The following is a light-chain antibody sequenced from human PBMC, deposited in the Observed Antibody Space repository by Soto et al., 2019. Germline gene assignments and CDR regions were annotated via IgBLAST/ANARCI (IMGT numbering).Light chain of an antibody. J-gene: IGLJ1*01. Sequence: QSVLTQPAYVSGSPGQSITVSCTGTSSDVGGYNYVSWYQQHPGKAPRLMIYDVTNRPSGVSDRFSGSKSGNTASLTISGLQAEDEADYYCSSYRRGSTYVFGTGTKVTVL. CDR3: SSYRRGSTYV. CDR2: DVT. CDR1: SSDVGGYNY. V-gene: IGLV2-14*03.